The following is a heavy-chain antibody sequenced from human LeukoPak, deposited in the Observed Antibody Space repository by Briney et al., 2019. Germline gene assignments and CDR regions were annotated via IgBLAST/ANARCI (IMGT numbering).Heavy chain of an antibody. CDR3: ARYGLIRGFEY. D-gene: IGHD3-16*01. J-gene: IGHJ4*02. CDR2: IYYSGST. CDR1: GGSISSYY. Sequence: SETLSLTCTVSGGSISSYYWSWIRQPPGKGLEWIGYIYYSGSTNYSPSLKSRVTISVDTSKNQFSLKLSSVTAADTAVYYCARYGLIRGFEYWGQGTLVTVSS. V-gene: IGHV4-59*01.